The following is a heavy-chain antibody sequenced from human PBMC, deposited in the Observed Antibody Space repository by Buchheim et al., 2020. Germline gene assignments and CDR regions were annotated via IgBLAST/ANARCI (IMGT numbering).Heavy chain of an antibody. J-gene: IGHJ6*02. V-gene: IGHV4-4*02. CDR3: ASWGRTTVTSYYYYGMDV. Sequence: QVQLQESGPGLVKPSGTLSLTCAVSGGSISSSNWWSWVRQPPGKGLEWIGEIYHSGSTNYNPSLKSRVTISGDKSKNQFSPKLSSVTAADTAVYYCASWGRTTVTSYYYYGMDVWGQGTT. D-gene: IGHD4-17*01. CDR1: GGSISSSNW. CDR2: IYHSGST.